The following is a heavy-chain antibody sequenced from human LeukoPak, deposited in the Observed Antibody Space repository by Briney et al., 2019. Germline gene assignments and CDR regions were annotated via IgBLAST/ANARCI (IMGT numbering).Heavy chain of an antibody. CDR1: GFTFSSYW. J-gene: IGHJ4*02. Sequence: GGSLRLSCAASGFTFSSYWMHWVRQAPGKGLVWVSRINTDGSSTSYADSVKGRFTISRDNAKNTLYLQMNSLRAEDTAVYYCARVKGYYGTDFDYWGQGTLVTVSS. CDR2: INTDGSST. V-gene: IGHV3-74*01. D-gene: IGHD3-10*01. CDR3: ARVKGYYGTDFDY.